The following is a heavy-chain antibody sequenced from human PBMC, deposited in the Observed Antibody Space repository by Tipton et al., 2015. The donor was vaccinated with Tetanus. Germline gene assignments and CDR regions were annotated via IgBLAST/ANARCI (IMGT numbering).Heavy chain of an antibody. CDR2: INHSGST. J-gene: IGHJ3*02. Sequence: TLSLTCAVYGGSFSVYYWSWIRQPPGKGLEWIGEINHSGSTNYNPSLKSRVTISVDTSKNQFSLKLSSVTAADTAVYYCARLSSSANDAHGFDIWGQGTMVTVSS. V-gene: IGHV4-34*01. CDR3: ARLSSSANDAHGFDI. D-gene: IGHD3-22*01. CDR1: GGSFSVYY.